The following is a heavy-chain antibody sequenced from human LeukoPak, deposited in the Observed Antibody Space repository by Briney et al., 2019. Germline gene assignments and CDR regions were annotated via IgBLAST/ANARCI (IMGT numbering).Heavy chain of an antibody. D-gene: IGHD2-15*01. Sequence: GGSLRLSCAASGFTFSSYAMSWVRQAPGKGLGWVSAISGSGGSTYYADSGKGRCPISRDNAKNTLYLQMNSLRAEDTAVYYCAKVDRYCSGGSCYGFDYWGQGTLVTVSS. CDR3: AKVDRYCSGGSCYGFDY. J-gene: IGHJ4*02. CDR2: ISGSGGST. CDR1: GFTFSSYA. V-gene: IGHV3-23*01.